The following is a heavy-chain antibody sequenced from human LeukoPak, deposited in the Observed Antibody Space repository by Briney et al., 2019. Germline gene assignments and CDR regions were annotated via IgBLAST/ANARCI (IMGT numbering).Heavy chain of an antibody. J-gene: IGHJ5*02. CDR1: GGSFSGYY. D-gene: IGHD6-13*01. CDR2: INHSGST. V-gene: IGHV4-34*01. CDR3: ARRTIAAAGWFDP. Sequence: SETLSLTCAVYGGSFSGYYWSWIRQPPGKGLEWIREINHSGSTNYNPSLQSRVTISVDTSKNQFSLKLSSVTAADTAVYYCARRTIAAAGWFDPWGQGTLVTVSS.